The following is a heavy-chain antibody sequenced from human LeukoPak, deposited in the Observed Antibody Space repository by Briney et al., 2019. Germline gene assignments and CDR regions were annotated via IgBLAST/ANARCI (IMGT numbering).Heavy chain of an antibody. CDR2: IIPILGIA. D-gene: IGHD3-10*01. Sequence: ASVKVSCKASGGTFSSYAISWVRQAPGQGLEWMGRIIPILGIANYAQKFQGRVTITADKSTSTAYMELSSLRSEDTAVYYCANSYGSGYPNWFGPWGQGTLVTVSS. V-gene: IGHV1-69*04. J-gene: IGHJ5*02. CDR1: GGTFSSYA. CDR3: ANSYGSGYPNWFGP.